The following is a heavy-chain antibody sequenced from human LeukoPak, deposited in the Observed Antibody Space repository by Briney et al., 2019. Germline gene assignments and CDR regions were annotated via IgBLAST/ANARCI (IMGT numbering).Heavy chain of an antibody. CDR2: IYTDGNT. V-gene: IGHV3-66*01. Sequence: GGSLRLSCAASGLTVSDNYMTWVRQAPGKGLEWVSVIYTDGNTYYADSVKGRFIISRDNSKNMVFLQMNGLTADDTAIYYCARDAGYDSSGYQYWGQGTLVTVSS. D-gene: IGHD3-22*01. CDR1: GLTVSDNY. J-gene: IGHJ4*02. CDR3: ARDAGYDSSGYQY.